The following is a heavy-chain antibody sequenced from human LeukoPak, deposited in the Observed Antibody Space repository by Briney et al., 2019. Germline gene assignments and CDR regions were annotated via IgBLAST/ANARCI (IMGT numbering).Heavy chain of an antibody. J-gene: IGHJ3*01. V-gene: IGHV4-59*08. D-gene: IGHD5/OR15-5a*01. Sequence: SETLSLTWTVSGGSISDYYCSCVRQPPGKGREWVGHIYYSVNTNYNPSLRSRVTISVDTSKNQFSRKLSAVTAADTAVYYCARVSVQGVAFDFWGQGTMVTVSS. CDR2: IYYSVNT. CDR1: GGSISDYY. CDR3: ARVSVQGVAFDF.